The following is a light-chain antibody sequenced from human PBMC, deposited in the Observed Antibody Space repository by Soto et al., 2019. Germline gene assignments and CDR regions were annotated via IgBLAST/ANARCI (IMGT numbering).Light chain of an antibody. Sequence: DIQMTQSPSSVSASVGDRVTITCRASQGISNWLAWYQQKPGKAPKLLIYAASSLQSGVSSRFSGSGSGTDFILTISSLQPEDFANYYCQQANSFMGFAFGPGTKVESK. J-gene: IGKJ3*01. CDR2: AAS. V-gene: IGKV1-12*01. CDR1: QGISNW. CDR3: QQANSFMGFA.